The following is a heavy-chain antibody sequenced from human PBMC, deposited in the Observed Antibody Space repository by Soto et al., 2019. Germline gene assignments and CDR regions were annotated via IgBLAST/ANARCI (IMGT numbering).Heavy chain of an antibody. Sequence: EVQLVEFGGGLVQPGGSLRLSCAASGFTFSSYWMHWVRQAPGKGLVWVSRNNSDGSSTSYADSVKGRFTISRDNAKNRLYLQLNSLRAEDTAVYYCAIRASYYDSSGYFDYWGQGTLVTVSS. CDR3: AIRASYYDSSGYFDY. J-gene: IGHJ4*02. CDR2: NNSDGSST. D-gene: IGHD3-22*01. V-gene: IGHV3-74*01. CDR1: GFTFSSYW.